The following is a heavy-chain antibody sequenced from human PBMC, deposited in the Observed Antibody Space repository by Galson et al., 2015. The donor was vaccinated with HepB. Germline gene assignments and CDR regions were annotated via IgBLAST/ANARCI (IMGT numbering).Heavy chain of an antibody. CDR3: ARDPDDTNGYYNSFDY. CDR1: GFSFNIYT. V-gene: IGHV3-21*01. CDR2: ISRSGRYM. D-gene: IGHD3-22*01. Sequence: SLRLSCAASGFSFNIYTMNWVRQVPGKGLEWVASISRSGRYMYYADSVKGRFTISRDNAQNSLNLEMKSLRVEDTAVYYCARDPDDTNGYYNSFDYWGQGTLVTVSS. J-gene: IGHJ4*02.